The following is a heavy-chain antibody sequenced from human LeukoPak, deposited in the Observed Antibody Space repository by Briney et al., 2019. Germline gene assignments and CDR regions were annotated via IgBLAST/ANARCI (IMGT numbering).Heavy chain of an antibody. CDR3: AKDLFYCSSTSCYGGAPLDY. J-gene: IGHJ4*02. D-gene: IGHD2-2*01. V-gene: IGHV3-23*01. CDR1: GFTFSSYA. Sequence: PGGSLRLPCAASGFTFSSYAMSWVRHAPGKGLEWVSAISGSGGSTYYADSVKGRFTISRDNSKNTLYLQMNSLRAEDTAVYYCAKDLFYCSSTSCYGGAPLDYWGQGTLVTVSS. CDR2: ISGSGGST.